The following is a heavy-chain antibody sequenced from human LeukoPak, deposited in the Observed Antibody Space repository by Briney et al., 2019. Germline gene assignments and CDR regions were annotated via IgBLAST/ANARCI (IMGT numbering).Heavy chain of an antibody. D-gene: IGHD3-10*01. CDR2: IIPIFGTA. V-gene: IGHV1-69*06. CDR1: GYTFTGYY. CDR3: ARDRYYYGSGSYYTLDV. J-gene: IGHJ6*04. Sequence: ASVKVSCKASGYTFTGYYMHWVRQAPGQGLEWMGGIIPIFGTANYAQKFQGRVTITADKSTSTAYMELSSLRSEDTAVYYCARDRYYYGSGSYYTLDVWGKGTTVTVSS.